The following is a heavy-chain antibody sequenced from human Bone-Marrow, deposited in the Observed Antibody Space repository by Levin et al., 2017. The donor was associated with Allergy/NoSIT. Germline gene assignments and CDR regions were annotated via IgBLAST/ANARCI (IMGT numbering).Heavy chain of an antibody. Sequence: SETLSLTCTVSGGSISSRSYYWGWIRQPPGKGLEWIGSIYYSGSTHYNPSLRSRVTISEDTSKNQFSLKLTSVTAAATAVYYCAGDPGTEAGPGSGYWGQGPRVTVSS. J-gene: IGHJ4*02. CDR3: AGDPGTEAGPGSGY. CDR2: IYYSGST. V-gene: IGHV4-39*07. D-gene: IGHD3-10*01. CDR1: GGSISSRSYY.